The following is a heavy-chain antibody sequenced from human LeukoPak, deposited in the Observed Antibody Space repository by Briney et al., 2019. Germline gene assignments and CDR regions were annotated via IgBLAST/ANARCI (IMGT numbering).Heavy chain of an antibody. J-gene: IGHJ4*02. Sequence: GASVKVSCKASGGTFSSYTISWVRQAPGQGLEWMGRIIPIFGTANYAQKFQGRVTITTDESTSTAYMELSSLRSEDTAVYYCARGSYSSSGYFDYWGQGTLVTVSS. D-gene: IGHD6-6*01. CDR2: IIPIFGTA. V-gene: IGHV1-69*05. CDR1: GGTFSSYT. CDR3: ARGSYSSSGYFDY.